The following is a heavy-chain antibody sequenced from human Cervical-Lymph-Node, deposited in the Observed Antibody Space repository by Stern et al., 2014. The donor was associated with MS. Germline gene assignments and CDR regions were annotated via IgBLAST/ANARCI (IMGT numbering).Heavy chain of an antibody. CDR2: IYYSGST. CDR1: GGSISYYY. D-gene: IGHD6-6*01. J-gene: IGHJ4*02. V-gene: IGHV4-59*01. Sequence: QLQLQESGPGLVKSSETLSLTCTVSGGSISYYYWSWIRQPPGKGLEWIGYIYYSGSTNYNPSLKSRVTISVDTSKNQFSLKLSSVTAADTAVYYCARGGSSSPPFDYWGQGTLVTASS. CDR3: ARGGSSSPPFDY.